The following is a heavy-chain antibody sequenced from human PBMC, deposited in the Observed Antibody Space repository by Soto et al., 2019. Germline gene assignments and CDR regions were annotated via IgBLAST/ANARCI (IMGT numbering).Heavy chain of an antibody. Sequence: SVKVSCKASGYTFTSYGISWVRQAPVQGLEWMGWISAYNGNTNYAQKLQGRVTMTTDTSTSTAYMELRSLRSDDTAVYYCAREGGRYYDILTGYYGRPYYFDYWGQGTLVTVSS. CDR1: GYTFTSYG. J-gene: IGHJ4*02. V-gene: IGHV1-18*01. CDR3: AREGGRYYDILTGYYGRPYYFDY. D-gene: IGHD3-9*01. CDR2: ISAYNGNT.